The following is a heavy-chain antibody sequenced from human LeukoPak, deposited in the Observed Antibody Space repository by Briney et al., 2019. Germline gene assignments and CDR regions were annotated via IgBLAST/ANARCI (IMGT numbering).Heavy chain of an antibody. CDR2: ITGSDGNT. CDR3: AKPGGDGYNYYFDY. J-gene: IGHJ4*02. V-gene: IGHV3-23*01. D-gene: IGHD5-24*01. Sequence: PGGSLRLSCAASAFTFSNYALTWVRQTPGKGLEWVSSITGSDGNTQYADSVKGRFTISRDNSKNTLYLQMNSLRAEDTAVYYCAKPGGDGYNYYFDYWGQGTLVTVSS. CDR1: AFTFSNYA.